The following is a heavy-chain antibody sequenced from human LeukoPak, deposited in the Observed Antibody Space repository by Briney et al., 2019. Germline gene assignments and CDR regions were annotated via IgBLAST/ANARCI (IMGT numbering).Heavy chain of an antibody. CDR1: GFTFSSYA. CDR2: ISGSGGST. CDR3: AKPYYYDSSGYSDY. Sequence: PGGSLRLSCAASGFTFSSYAMSWVRQAPVLVLESVSAISGSGGSTYYADSVKGRFTISRYNSKNTLHLQMNSLRAEDTAVYYCAKPYYYDSSGYSDYWGQGTLVTVSS. J-gene: IGHJ4*02. D-gene: IGHD3-22*01. V-gene: IGHV3-23*01.